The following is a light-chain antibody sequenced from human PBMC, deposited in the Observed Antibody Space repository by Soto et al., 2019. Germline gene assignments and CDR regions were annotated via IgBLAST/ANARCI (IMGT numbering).Light chain of an antibody. Sequence: DIQMTQSPSSLSASVGDSVTITCRASQNIASSVNWYQQKPGEAPKLLIYVASSLQSGVPSRFSGSGSGTDFTFTISSLQPEDFAVYYCHQRSNWPLTFGGGTKLEIK. CDR1: QNIASS. CDR3: HQRSNWPLT. CDR2: VAS. V-gene: IGKV1-39*01. J-gene: IGKJ4*01.